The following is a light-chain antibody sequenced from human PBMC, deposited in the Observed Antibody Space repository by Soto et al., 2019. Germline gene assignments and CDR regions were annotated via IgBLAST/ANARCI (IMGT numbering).Light chain of an antibody. CDR1: QSVSSSY. CDR2: CAS. Sequence: EIGWTKSPGTLSLAPGERATLYCRASQSVSSSYLAWYQQKPGQAPRLLIYCASSRSTGIPYMFSGSGSGTDYTLTRSRLEPEDFAVYYCQQYGSTPWTFGQGTKVDIK. CDR3: QQYGSTPWT. V-gene: IGKV3-20*01. J-gene: IGKJ1*01.